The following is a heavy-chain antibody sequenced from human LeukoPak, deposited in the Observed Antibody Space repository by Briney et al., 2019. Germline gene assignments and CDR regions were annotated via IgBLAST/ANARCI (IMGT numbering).Heavy chain of an antibody. J-gene: IGHJ4*02. CDR1: GFTVSSNY. CDR2: IYSGGST. Sequence: GGSLRLSCAASGFTVSSNYMSWVRQAPGKGLEWVSVIYSGGSTYYADSVKGRFTISRDNSKNTLYLQMNSLRAEDTAVYYCAKYYDSNAYYFDFWGQGTLVTVSS. CDR3: AKYYDSNAYYFDF. D-gene: IGHD3-22*01. V-gene: IGHV3-53*01.